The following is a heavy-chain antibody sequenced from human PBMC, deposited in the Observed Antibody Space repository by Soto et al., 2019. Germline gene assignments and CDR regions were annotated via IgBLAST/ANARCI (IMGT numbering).Heavy chain of an antibody. J-gene: IGHJ6*03. D-gene: IGHD3-10*01. CDR2: ISSSSSYI. V-gene: IGHV3-21*01. CDR1: GFTFSSYS. Sequence: GGSLRLSCAASGFTFSSYSMNWVRQAPGKGLEWVSSISSSSSYIYYADSVKGRFTISRDNAKNSLYLQMNSLRAEDTAVYYCARDRVSDYYYYMDVWGKGTTVTVSS. CDR3: ARDRVSDYYYYMDV.